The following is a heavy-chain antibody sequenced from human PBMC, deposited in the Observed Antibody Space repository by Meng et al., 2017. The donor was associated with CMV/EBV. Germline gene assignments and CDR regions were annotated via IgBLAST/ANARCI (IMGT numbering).Heavy chain of an antibody. CDR2: INHSGST. V-gene: IGHV4-34*01. CDR3: GRFGELEWFDP. J-gene: IGHJ5*02. D-gene: IGHD3-10*01. CDR1: GGSCSGYY. Sequence: LTCAVYGGSCSGYYGSWIRQPAGKGLEWIGEINHSGSTDYNPSLKSRVTISVDTSKNQFSLKLSSVTAADTAVYYCGRFGELEWFDPWGQGTLVTVSS.